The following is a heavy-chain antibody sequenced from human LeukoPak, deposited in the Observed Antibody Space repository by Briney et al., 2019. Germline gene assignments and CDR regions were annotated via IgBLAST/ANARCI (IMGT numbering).Heavy chain of an antibody. CDR3: ARGAPGPAAGNYFDY. D-gene: IGHD6-13*01. Sequence: SETLSLTCTVSGGSISSGDYYWSWIRQPPGKGLEWIGYIYYSGSTNYNPSLKSRVTISVDTSKNQFSLKLSSVTAADTAVYYCARGAPGPAAGNYFDYWGQGTLVTISS. J-gene: IGHJ4*02. CDR2: IYYSGST. CDR1: GGSISSGDYY. V-gene: IGHV4-61*08.